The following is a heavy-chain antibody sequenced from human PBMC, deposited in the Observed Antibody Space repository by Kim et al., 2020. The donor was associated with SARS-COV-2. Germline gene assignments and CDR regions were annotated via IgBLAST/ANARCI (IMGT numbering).Heavy chain of an antibody. CDR3: ARLRYSSSWYPYYFDY. Sequence: SFQGEVTISADKSISTAYLQWSSLKASDTAMYYCARLRYSSSWYPYYFDYWGQGTLVTVSS. J-gene: IGHJ4*02. D-gene: IGHD6-13*01. V-gene: IGHV5-51*01.